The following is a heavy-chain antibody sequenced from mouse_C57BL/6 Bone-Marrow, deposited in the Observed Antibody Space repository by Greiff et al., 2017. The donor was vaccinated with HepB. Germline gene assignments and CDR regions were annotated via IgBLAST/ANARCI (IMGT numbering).Heavy chain of an antibody. CDR3: ARYYGSGGFAY. CDR2: IDPSDSYT. J-gene: IGHJ3*01. Sequence: VQLQQPGAELVKPGASVKLSCKASGYTFTSYWMQWVKQRPGQGLEWIGEIDPSDSYTNYNPKFKGKATLTVDTSSSTDYMQLSSLTSEDSAVYYCARYYGSGGFAYWGQGTLVTVSA. CDR1: GYTFTSYW. V-gene: IGHV1-50*01. D-gene: IGHD1-1*01.